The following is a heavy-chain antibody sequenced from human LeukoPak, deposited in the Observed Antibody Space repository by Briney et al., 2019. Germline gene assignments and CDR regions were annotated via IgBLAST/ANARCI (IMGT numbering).Heavy chain of an antibody. CDR2: ISGSGSYT. CDR1: GFTFSSYE. CDR3: AKRRYDSSGHFDP. D-gene: IGHD3-22*01. J-gene: IGHJ5*02. V-gene: IGHV3-23*01. Sequence: GGSLRLSCAASGFTFSSYEMNWVRQAPGKGLEWVSAISGSGSYTDYADSVKGRFTISKDNSKNTLYMRMSSLRAEDTAVYYCAKRRYDSSGHFDPWGQGTLVTVSS.